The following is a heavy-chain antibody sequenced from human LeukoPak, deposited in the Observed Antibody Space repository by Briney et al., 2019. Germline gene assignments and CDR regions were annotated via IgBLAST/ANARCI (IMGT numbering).Heavy chain of an antibody. J-gene: IGHJ4*02. CDR3: ARRAYDFWSGYSFDY. V-gene: IGHV5-51*01. CDR2: IYPGDSDT. D-gene: IGHD3-3*01. Sequence: GESLKISCRGSGYSFTSYWIGCVRQMPGKGLEWMGVIYPGDSDTRYSPSFHDHVTISADKSISTAYLQWSSLKASDTAMYYCARRAYDFWSGYSFDYWGQGTLVTVSS. CDR1: GYSFTSYW.